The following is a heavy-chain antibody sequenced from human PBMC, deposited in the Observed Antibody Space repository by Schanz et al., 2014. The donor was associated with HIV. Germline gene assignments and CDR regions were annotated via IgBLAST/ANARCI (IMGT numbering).Heavy chain of an antibody. V-gene: IGHV3-23*04. J-gene: IGHJ1*01. CDR2: ISGSGGSK. D-gene: IGHD6-19*01. CDR3: AQRAAVARYLQV. CDR1: GFTFSNYA. Sequence: EMQLVQSGGGLVQPGGSLRLSCAASGFTFSNYAMTWVRQAPGKGPEWVSAISGSGGSKYYADSVKGRFIISRDNSKKTLYLQMSSLRVDDTAVYYCAQRAAVARYLQVWGQGALV.